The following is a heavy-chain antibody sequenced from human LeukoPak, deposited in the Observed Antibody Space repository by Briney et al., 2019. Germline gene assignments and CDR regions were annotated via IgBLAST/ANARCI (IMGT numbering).Heavy chain of an antibody. CDR3: ARDPQLRTGESGFDY. J-gene: IGHJ4*02. D-gene: IGHD4-17*01. CDR1: GGTFSSYA. CDR2: IIPILGIA. Sequence: SVKVSCKASGGTFSSYAISWVRQAPGQGLEWMGRIIPILGIANYAQKFQGRVTITADKSTSTAYMELSSLRSEDTAVYYCARDPQLRTGESGFDYWGQGTLVTVSS. V-gene: IGHV1-69*04.